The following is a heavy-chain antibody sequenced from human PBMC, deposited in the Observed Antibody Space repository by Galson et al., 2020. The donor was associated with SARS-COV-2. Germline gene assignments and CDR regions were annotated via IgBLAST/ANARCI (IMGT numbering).Heavy chain of an antibody. CDR2: ISTTGDSS. Sequence: GGSLRLSCGASGFTFDTYTMSWVRPAPGKGLEWVSTISTTGDSSYYADSVKGRFTISRDNSRNTLFLQMNSLTAEDTAVYYCAGTTHFDYWGQGTLVTVSS. CDR3: AGTTHFDY. V-gene: IGHV3-23*01. CDR1: GFTFDTYT. J-gene: IGHJ4*02. D-gene: IGHD1-7*01.